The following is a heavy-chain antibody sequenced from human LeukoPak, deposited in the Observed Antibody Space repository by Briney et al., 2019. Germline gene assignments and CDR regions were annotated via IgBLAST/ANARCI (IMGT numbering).Heavy chain of an antibody. CDR1: GFTFSSYA. Sequence: GGSLRLSCAASGFTFSSYAMHWVRQAPGKGLEWVAVISYDGSNKYYADSVKGRFTISRDNSKNTLYLQMNSLSAEDTAVYYCARVRLRGYYYYGMDVWGQGTTVTVSS. D-gene: IGHD2-15*01. J-gene: IGHJ6*02. CDR2: ISYDGSNK. CDR3: ARVRLRGYYYYGMDV. V-gene: IGHV3-30-3*01.